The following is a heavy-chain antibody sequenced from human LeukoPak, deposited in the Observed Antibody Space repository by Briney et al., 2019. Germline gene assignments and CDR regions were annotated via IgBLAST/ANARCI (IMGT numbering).Heavy chain of an antibody. D-gene: IGHD3-22*01. CDR3: AKEYYDHSAYYRSPPDY. CDR2: ISSSSSYI. J-gene: IGHJ4*02. Sequence: GGSLRLSCAASGFTFSSYSMNWVRQAPGKGLEWVSSISSSSSYIYYADSMKGRLTISRDNSKNTLYLQMNTLRAEDTAVYYCAKEYYDHSAYYRSPPDYWGQGTLVTVSS. CDR1: GFTFSSYS. V-gene: IGHV3-21*04.